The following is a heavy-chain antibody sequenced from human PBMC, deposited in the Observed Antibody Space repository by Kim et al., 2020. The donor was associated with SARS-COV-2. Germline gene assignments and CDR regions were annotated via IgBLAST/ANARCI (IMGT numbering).Heavy chain of an antibody. CDR2: IKRKIDGGTI. D-gene: IGHD3-16*01. V-gene: IGHV3-15*01. Sequence: GGSLRLSCAASGFTFNNAWMSWVRQAPGRGLEWVGHIKRKIDGGTIDYAAAVKDRFTISRDDSKNTLYLQMNNLKTEDTAVYYCTTVGRVYWGQGTPVSVST. CDR1: GFTFNNAW. CDR3: TTVGRVY. J-gene: IGHJ4*02.